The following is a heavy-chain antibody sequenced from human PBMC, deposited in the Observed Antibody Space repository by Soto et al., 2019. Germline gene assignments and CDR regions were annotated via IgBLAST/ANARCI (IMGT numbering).Heavy chain of an antibody. J-gene: IGHJ6*02. CDR2: ISGSGGST. CDR3: AKDLGYCSGGSCWDFYYYYGMDV. D-gene: IGHD2-15*01. V-gene: IGHV3-23*01. Sequence: GGSLRLSCAASGFTFSSYSMNWVRQAPGKGLEWVSAISGSGGSTYYADSVKGRFTISRDNSKNTLYLQMNSLRAEDTAVYYCAKDLGYCSGGSCWDFYYYYGMDVWGQGTTVTVSS. CDR1: GFTFSSYS.